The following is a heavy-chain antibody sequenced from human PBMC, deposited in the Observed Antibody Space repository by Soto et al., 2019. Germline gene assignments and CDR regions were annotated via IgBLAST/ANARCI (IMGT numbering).Heavy chain of an antibody. V-gene: IGHV4-39*02. D-gene: IGHD3-10*01. CDR2: IYYSGST. Sequence: SETLSLTCTVSGGSISSSSYYWGWIRQPPGKGLEWIGSIYYSGSTYYNPSLKSRVTISVDTSKNQFSLKLSSVTAADTAVYYCAREKLSYYGSGSYYYYYYYGMDVWGQGTTVT. CDR3: AREKLSYYGSGSYYYYYYYGMDV. J-gene: IGHJ6*02. CDR1: GGSISSSSYY.